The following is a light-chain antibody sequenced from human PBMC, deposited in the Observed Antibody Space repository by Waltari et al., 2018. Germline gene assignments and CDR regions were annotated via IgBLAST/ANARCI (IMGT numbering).Light chain of an antibody. Sequence: WKASQSVTSISLTLYQQKLGQAPRLLIYGTSSRATGIPDRFSGSGSGTDFTLTISRLEPEDFAVYYCQQYDGEVVTFGGGTKVEI. V-gene: IGKV3-20*01. J-gene: IGKJ4*01. CDR3: QQYDGEVVT. CDR1: QSVTSIS. CDR2: GTS.